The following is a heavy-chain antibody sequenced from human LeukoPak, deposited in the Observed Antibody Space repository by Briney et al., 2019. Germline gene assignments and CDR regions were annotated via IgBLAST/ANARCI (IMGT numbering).Heavy chain of an antibody. J-gene: IGHJ4*02. V-gene: IGHV3-21*01. CDR3: AGASGGNRPFDY. CDR2: IGSANSYI. D-gene: IGHD1-14*01. Sequence: GGSLRLSCAASGLTFSNYAMSWVRQAPGRGLEWVSSIGSANSYIYYADSLKGRFTISRDNAKNSLYLQMNSLRAEDTAVYYCAGASGGNRPFDYWGQGTLVTVSS. CDR1: GLTFSNYA.